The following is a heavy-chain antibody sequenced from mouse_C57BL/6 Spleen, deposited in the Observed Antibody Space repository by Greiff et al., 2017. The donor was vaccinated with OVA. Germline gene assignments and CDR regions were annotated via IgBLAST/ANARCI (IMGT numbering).Heavy chain of an antibody. V-gene: IGHV1-54*01. J-gene: IGHJ3*01. CDR3: ARDYDAPDY. Sequence: LQESGAELVRPGTSVKVSCKASGYAFTNYLIEWVKQRPGQGLEWIGVINPGSGGTNYNEKFKGKATLTADKSSSTAYMQLSSLTSEDSAVYFCARDYDAPDYWGQGTLVTVSA. CDR1: GYAFTNYL. D-gene: IGHD2-3*01. CDR2: INPGSGGT.